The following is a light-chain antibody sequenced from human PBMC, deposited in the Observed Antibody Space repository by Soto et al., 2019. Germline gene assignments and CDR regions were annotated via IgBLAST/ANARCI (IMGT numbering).Light chain of an antibody. CDR3: QQCNTPFT. Sequence: DIQMTQSHSTLSASVGDRVAITCRASQNIGSRLAWYQQKTDEAPKLLIYAASSLESGVPLRFGGSGSGTDFTFIISSLQPDDFATYYCQQCNTPFTFGGGTKVEI. V-gene: IGKV1-5*01. CDR2: AAS. CDR1: QNIGSR. J-gene: IGKJ4*01.